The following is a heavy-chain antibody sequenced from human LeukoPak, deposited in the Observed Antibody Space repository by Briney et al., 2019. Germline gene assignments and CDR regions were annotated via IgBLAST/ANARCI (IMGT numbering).Heavy chain of an antibody. J-gene: IGHJ4*02. V-gene: IGHV1-3*01. CDR2: INAGNGNI. Sequence: ASVKVSCKASGGTFSSYAIHWVRQAPGQRLECMGWINAGNGNIKYSQDFQGRVAFTSDTFASTSYMELSSLRSEDTAVYYCARDNSRAALGCTNFDYWGQGTLVTVSS. CDR3: ARDNSRAALGCTNFDY. D-gene: IGHD3-10*01. CDR1: GGTFSSYA.